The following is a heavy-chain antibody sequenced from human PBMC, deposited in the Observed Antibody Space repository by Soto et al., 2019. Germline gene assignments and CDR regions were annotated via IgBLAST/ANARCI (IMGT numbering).Heavy chain of an antibody. CDR1: GFTFSSYA. J-gene: IGHJ3*02. CDR2: ISGSGGST. CDR3: AKDSAGYCSSTSCYFSAFDI. D-gene: IGHD2-2*01. V-gene: IGHV3-23*01. Sequence: EVQLLESGGGLVQPGGSLRLSCAASGFTFSSYAMSWVRQAPGKGLEWVSAISGSGGSTYYADSVKGRFTISRDNSKNTLYLKMNSRRAEDTAVYYCAKDSAGYCSSTSCYFSAFDIWGQGTMVTVSS.